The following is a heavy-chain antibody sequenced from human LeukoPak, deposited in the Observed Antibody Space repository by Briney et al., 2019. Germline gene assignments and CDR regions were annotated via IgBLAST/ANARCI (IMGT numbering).Heavy chain of an antibody. CDR2: IRSSGSTI. J-gene: IGHJ4*02. CDR3: ARQTAIAPFDY. CDR1: GFTFSSYE. D-gene: IGHD5-18*01. Sequence: GGSLRLSCAASGFTFSSYEMNWVRQAPGKGLEWVSYIRSSGSTIYYADSVKGRFTISRDNAKNSLYLQMNSLRAEDTAVYYCARQTAIAPFDYWGQGTLVTVSS. V-gene: IGHV3-48*03.